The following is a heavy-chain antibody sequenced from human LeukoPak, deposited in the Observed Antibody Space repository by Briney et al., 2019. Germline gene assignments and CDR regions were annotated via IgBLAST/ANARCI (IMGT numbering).Heavy chain of an antibody. CDR3: ARTVNYYYYMDV. Sequence: SETLSLTCTVSGGSISRSTSYWGWFRQPPGKGLEWISGVHYSGSTYYNPSLQSRFTISIDTSKNQFSLKLSSVTAADTAVYYCARTVNYYYYMDVWGKGTTVTISS. CDR1: GGSISRSTSY. V-gene: IGHV4-39*07. D-gene: IGHD3-10*01. J-gene: IGHJ6*03. CDR2: VHYSGST.